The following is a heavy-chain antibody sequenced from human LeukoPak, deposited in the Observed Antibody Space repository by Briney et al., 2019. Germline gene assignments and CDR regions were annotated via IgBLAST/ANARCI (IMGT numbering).Heavy chain of an antibody. CDR1: GGSFSGYY. Sequence: PSGTLSLTCAVYGGSFSGYYWSWIRQPPGKGLEWIGEINHSGSTNYNPSLKSRVTISVDTSKNQFSLKLSSVTAADTAVYYCARLRGTDYDFWSGYYSYYYYYMDVWGKGTTVTVSS. V-gene: IGHV4-34*01. D-gene: IGHD3-3*01. CDR3: ARLRGTDYDFWSGYYSYYYYYMDV. J-gene: IGHJ6*03. CDR2: INHSGST.